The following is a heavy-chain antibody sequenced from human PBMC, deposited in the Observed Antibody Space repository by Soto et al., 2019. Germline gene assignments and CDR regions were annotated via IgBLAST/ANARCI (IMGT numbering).Heavy chain of an antibody. V-gene: IGHV4-30-4*01. CDR3: ARDRGGIIVLPAAGDTYYSGMDV. D-gene: IGHD2-2*01. J-gene: IGHJ6*02. CDR1: GGSISSGDYY. CDR2: IYYSGST. Sequence: PSETLSLTCTVSGGSISSGDYYWSWIRQPPGEGLEWIGYIYYSGSTYYNPSLNSRLTISVDTSKNQFSLKLSSVTAADTAVYYCARDRGGIIVLPAAGDTYYSGMDVWGQGATVTVSS.